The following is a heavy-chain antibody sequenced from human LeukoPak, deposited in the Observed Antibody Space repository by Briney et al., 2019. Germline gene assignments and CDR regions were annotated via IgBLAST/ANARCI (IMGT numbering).Heavy chain of an antibody. Sequence: GGSLRLSCAASGFTFSSYAMHWVRQAPGKGLEWVAVISYDGSNKYYADSVKGRFTISRDNSKNTLYLQMNSLRAEDTAVYYCASYYGDSLFDSWGQGTLVTVSS. CDR1: GFTFSSYA. CDR2: ISYDGSNK. D-gene: IGHD4-17*01. J-gene: IGHJ4*02. CDR3: ASYYGDSLFDS. V-gene: IGHV3-30*04.